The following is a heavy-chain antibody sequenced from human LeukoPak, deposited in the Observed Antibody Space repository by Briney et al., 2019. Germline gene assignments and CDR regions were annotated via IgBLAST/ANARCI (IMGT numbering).Heavy chain of an antibody. J-gene: IGHJ5*02. D-gene: IGHD4-23*01. V-gene: IGHV3-48*04. Sequence: GGSQRLSRAGCGFTLSSYNMKGVREAPGKGVEGVSYISSRRSTIDYEDAGRGGFIISRDNPKNSLYLQMNSLRAEDTAVYYCARAGYGGSTTGWFDPWGQGTLVTVSS. CDR1: GFTLSSYN. CDR2: ISSRRSTI. CDR3: ARAGYGGSTTGWFDP.